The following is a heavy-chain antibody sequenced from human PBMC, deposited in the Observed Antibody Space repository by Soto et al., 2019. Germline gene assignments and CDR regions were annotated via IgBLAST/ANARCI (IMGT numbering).Heavy chain of an antibody. D-gene: IGHD3-22*01. CDR1: GGPITSYY. V-gene: IGHV4-59*01. Sequence: SETLSLTCAFSGGPITSYYWSWIRQPPGKGLEWIGNIYYSRSTNYNPSLKSRVTISLDTSKNQFSLKLTSVTAADTAVYYGARRSDSSGYAIDYWGQGTLGTASS. CDR3: ARRSDSSGYAIDY. CDR2: IYYSRST. J-gene: IGHJ4*02.